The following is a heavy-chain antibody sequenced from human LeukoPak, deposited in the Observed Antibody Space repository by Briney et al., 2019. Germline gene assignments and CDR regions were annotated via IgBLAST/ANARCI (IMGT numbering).Heavy chain of an antibody. J-gene: IGHJ4*02. CDR3: ARDRYGSGSYYTGALRY. CDR2: INPNSGGI. D-gene: IGHD3-10*01. CDR1: GYTFTGYY. Sequence: ASVKVSCKASGYTFTGYYIHWVRQAPGQGLEWMGWINPNSGGIDYAQKFQGRVTITRDTSISTAYMELSRLRPDDTAVYYCARDRYGSGSYYTGALRYWGQGTLVTVSS. V-gene: IGHV1-2*02.